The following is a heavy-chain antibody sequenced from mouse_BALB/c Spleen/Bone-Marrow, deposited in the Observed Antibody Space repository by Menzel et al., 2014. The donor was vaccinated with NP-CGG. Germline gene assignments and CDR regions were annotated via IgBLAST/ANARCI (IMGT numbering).Heavy chain of an antibody. V-gene: IGHV5-17*02. Sequence: EVKLMESGGGLVQPGGPRKLSCAASGFTFSSFGMHWVRQAPEKGLEWVAYISSGSRTIYYADTVKGRFTISRDNPKNTLFLQMTSLRSEDTAMYYCARNYDFWFGYWGQGTLVTVSA. J-gene: IGHJ3*01. D-gene: IGHD2-4*01. CDR1: GFTFSSFG. CDR2: ISSGSRTI. CDR3: ARNYDFWFGY.